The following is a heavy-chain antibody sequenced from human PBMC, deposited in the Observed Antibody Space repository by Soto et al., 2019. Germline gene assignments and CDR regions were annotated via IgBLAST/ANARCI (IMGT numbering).Heavy chain of an antibody. D-gene: IGHD2-15*01. J-gene: IGHJ4*02. Sequence: SETLSLTCAVSGGSISSGGYSWSWIRQPPGKGLEWTGYIYHSGSTYYNPSLKSRVTISVDRSKNQFSLKLSSVTAADTAVYYCARGQVVAAQHWGQGTLVTVSS. CDR1: GGSISSGGYS. CDR3: ARGQVVAAQH. V-gene: IGHV4-30-2*01. CDR2: IYHSGST.